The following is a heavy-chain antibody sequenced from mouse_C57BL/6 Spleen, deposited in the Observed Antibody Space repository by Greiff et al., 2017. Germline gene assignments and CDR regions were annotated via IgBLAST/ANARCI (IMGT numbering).Heavy chain of an antibody. Sequence: QVQLQQSGAELARPGASVKMSCKASGYTFTSYTMHWVKQRPGQGLEWIGYINPSSGYTKYNQKFKDKATLTADKSSSTAYMQLSSLTSEDSAVYYCARGGITTIVREYFDDWGQGTTLTVSS. D-gene: IGHD1-1*01. CDR3: ARGGITTIVREYFDD. J-gene: IGHJ2*01. V-gene: IGHV1-4*01. CDR2: INPSSGYT. CDR1: GYTFTSYT.